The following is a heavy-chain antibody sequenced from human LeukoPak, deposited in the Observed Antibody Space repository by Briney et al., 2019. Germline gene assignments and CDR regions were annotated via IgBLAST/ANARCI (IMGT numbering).Heavy chain of an antibody. J-gene: IGHJ4*02. CDR3: ARDGGRHRDSSGYYYLY. CDR2: IIPIFGTA. CDR1: GGTFISYA. V-gene: IGHV1-69*05. Sequence: SVKVSCKASGGTFISYAISWVRQAPGQGLEWMGRIIPIFGTANYAQKFQGRVTITTDESTSTAYMELSSLRSEDTAVYYCARDGGRHRDSSGYYYLYWGQGTLVTVSS. D-gene: IGHD3-22*01.